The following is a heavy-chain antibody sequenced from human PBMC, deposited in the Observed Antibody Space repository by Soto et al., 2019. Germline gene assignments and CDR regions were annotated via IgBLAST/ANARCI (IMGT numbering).Heavy chain of an antibody. CDR2: VYSSGSA. V-gene: IGHV4-59*08. CDR3: ARRVQANSVVVQDNWLDP. J-gene: IGHJ5*02. D-gene: IGHD2-15*01. CDR1: GGSISSHS. Sequence: PLETLSLTCTVSGGSISSHSWNWIRQPPGRGLEWIGYVYSSGSAKYNPSLESRVTISVDTSKNQFSLKLTSLTAADTAIYYCARRVQANSVVVQDNWLDPWGKGSLVTVS.